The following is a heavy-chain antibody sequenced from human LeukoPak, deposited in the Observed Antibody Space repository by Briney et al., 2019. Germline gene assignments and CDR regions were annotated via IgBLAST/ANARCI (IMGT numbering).Heavy chain of an antibody. V-gene: IGHV3-43*02. D-gene: IGHD3-10*01. Sequence: GGSLRLSCAASGFTFDDYAMHWVRQAPGKGLEWVSLISGDGGRTYYADSVKGRFTISRDNSKNSLYLQMNSLRTEDTALYYCAKDINPYYGSGSYYRYGMDVWGQGTTVTVSS. CDR2: ISGDGGRT. CDR3: AKDINPYYGSGSYYRYGMDV. CDR1: GFTFDDYA. J-gene: IGHJ6*02.